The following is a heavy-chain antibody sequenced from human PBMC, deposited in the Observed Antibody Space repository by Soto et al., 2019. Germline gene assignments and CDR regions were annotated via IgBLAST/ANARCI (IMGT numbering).Heavy chain of an antibody. CDR3: ARDKITGLFDY. J-gene: IGHJ4*02. CDR1: GGSFSGYY. Sequence: PSETLSLTCAVYGGSFSGYYWTWIRQPPGTALEWIGEINHSGSTNYNPSLKSRVTISVDTPKNQFSLKLTPVTAADTAVYYCARDKITGLFDYWGQGTLVPVSS. D-gene: IGHD2-8*02. CDR2: INHSGST. V-gene: IGHV4-34*01.